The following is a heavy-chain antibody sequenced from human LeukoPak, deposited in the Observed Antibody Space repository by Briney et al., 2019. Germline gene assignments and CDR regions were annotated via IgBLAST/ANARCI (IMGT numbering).Heavy chain of an antibody. CDR3: ARAPDYGGNLY. V-gene: IGHV4-34*01. J-gene: IGHJ4*02. Sequence: SETLSLTCAVYGGSFSGYYWSWIRQPPGKGLEWIGEINHSGSTNYNPSLKSRVTISVDTSKNQFSLKLSSVTAADTAVYYCARAPDYGGNLYWGQGTLVTVSS. D-gene: IGHD4-23*01. CDR2: INHSGST. CDR1: GGSFSGYY.